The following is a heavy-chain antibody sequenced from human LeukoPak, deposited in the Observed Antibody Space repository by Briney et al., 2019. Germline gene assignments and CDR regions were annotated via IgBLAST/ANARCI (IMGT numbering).Heavy chain of an antibody. J-gene: IGHJ3*02. CDR1: GFTFSFYG. V-gene: IGHV3-33*01. CDR2: IWDDGSLK. D-gene: IGHD3-16*01. CDR3: ARANQYDATGHPHASDI. Sequence: PGGSLRLSCVASGFTFSFYGMHWVRQAPGKGLEGVAVIWDDGSLKHYSDSVKGRFIISRDNSKKMLYLHMNTLRPQHTALYFCARANQYDATGHPHASDIWGQGTMVYVSS.